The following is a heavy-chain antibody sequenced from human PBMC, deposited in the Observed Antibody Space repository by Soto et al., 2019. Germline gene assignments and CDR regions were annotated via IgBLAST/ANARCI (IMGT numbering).Heavy chain of an antibody. D-gene: IGHD3-22*01. J-gene: IGHJ4*02. CDR1: GGSISSYY. V-gene: IGHV4-4*07. CDR2: IYTSGST. CDR3: ARGVGYYDSSGYYYEAYYFDY. Sequence: SETLSLTCTVSGGSISSYYWSWIRQPAGKGLEWIGRIYTSGSTNYNPSLKSRVTMSVDTSKNQFSLKLSSVTAADTAVYYCARGVGYYDSSGYYYEAYYFDYWAREPWSPSPQ.